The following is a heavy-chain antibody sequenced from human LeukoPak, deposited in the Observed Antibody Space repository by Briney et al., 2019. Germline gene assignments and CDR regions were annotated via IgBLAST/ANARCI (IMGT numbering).Heavy chain of an antibody. D-gene: IGHD1/OR15-1a*01. CDR3: AKKQQSSGMAFDI. J-gene: IGHJ3*02. CDR2: IYYSGST. Sequence: PETLSLTCTVSGGSISSYYWSWIRQPPGKGLEWIGYIYYSGSTNYNPSLKSRVTILVDTSKNQFSLRLSSVTAADTAVYYCAKKQQSSGMAFDIWGQGTMVTVSS. V-gene: IGHV4-59*01. CDR1: GGSISSYY.